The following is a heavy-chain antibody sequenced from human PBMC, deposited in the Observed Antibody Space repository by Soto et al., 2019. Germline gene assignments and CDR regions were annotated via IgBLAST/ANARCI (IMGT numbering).Heavy chain of an antibody. CDR1: GFTFSDYY. D-gene: IGHD4-17*01. CDR3: ARDRADYGDYEGFDF. V-gene: IGHV3-11*06. CDR2: ISSSNVYT. J-gene: IGHJ5*01. Sequence: PGGSLRLSCAASGFTFSDYYMAWIRQAPGKGLEWISQISSSNVYTHYADFVKGRFTVSRDNAKNSLYLQMNSLRAEDTAVYFCARDRADYGDYEGFDFWGQGTLVTVSS.